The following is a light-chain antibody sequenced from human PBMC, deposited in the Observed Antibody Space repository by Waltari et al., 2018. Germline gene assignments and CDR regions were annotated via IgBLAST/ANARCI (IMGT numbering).Light chain of an antibody. CDR1: QSIATN. CDR2: DAS. Sequence: EVVMTQSPDTPSVSPGGRATLSCRASQSIATNLPWYQPRRGQAPRLLIFDASTRATSISGRFSGSGSGTEFTLTISSLQSDDSAVYYCQQYNRWPPITFGQGTRLEIK. V-gene: IGKV3-15*01. J-gene: IGKJ5*01. CDR3: QQYNRWPPIT.